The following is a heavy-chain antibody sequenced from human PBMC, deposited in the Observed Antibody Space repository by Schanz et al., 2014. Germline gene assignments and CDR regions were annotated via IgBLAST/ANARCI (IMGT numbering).Heavy chain of an antibody. Sequence: EVQLLESGGGLVQPGGSLRLSCAASEFTFSTDAMSWVRQAPGKGLEWLSVISASGGDTYYADSVKGRFTISRDNSKNTLYLQMNSLRAEDTAVYYCAKVRYSSGWRGDYFDECRQGTLVTVAA. CDR3: AKVRYSSGWRGDYFDE. CDR1: EFTFSTDA. J-gene: IGHJ4*02. CDR2: ISASGGDT. D-gene: IGHD6-25*01. V-gene: IGHV3-23*01.